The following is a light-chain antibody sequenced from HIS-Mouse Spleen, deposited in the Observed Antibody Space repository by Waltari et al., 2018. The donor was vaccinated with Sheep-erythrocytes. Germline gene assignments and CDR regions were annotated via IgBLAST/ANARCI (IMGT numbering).Light chain of an antibody. CDR1: SSDVGSYTL. V-gene: IGLV2-23*01. J-gene: IGLJ3*02. CDR3: CSYAGSSTPWV. Sequence: QSALTQPASVSGSPGQSITISCTGTSSDVGSYTLVSWYQQHPGKAPKLMSYEGSKRPSGVSNRFSGSKSGNTASLTISGLQAEDEADYYCCSYAGSSTPWVFGGGTKLTVL. CDR2: EGS.